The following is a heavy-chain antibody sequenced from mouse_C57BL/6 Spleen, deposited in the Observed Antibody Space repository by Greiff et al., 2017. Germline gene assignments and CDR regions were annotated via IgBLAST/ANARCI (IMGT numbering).Heavy chain of an antibody. D-gene: IGHD1-1*01. CDR1: GYTFTRYL. J-gene: IGHJ1*03. V-gene: IGHV1-64*01. CDR3: ARKGYYGSSPYWYFDV. Sequence: QVPLQQPGAEVVKPGASVKLSCKGSGYTFTRYLVHWVKPRAGQGLEWIGMIHPNSGSTNYNEKFKSKATLTVDKSSSTAYMQLSSLTSEDSAVYYCARKGYYGSSPYWYFDVWGTGTTVTVSS. CDR2: IHPNSGST.